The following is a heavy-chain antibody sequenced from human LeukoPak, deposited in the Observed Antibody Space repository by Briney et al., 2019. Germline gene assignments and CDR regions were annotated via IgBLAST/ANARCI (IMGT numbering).Heavy chain of an antibody. CDR3: AREESYYYGTDV. V-gene: IGHV3-21*01. Sequence: GGSLRLSCAASGFTFSSYSMNWVRQAPGKGLEWVSSISSSSSYIYYADSVKGRFTISRDNAKNSLYLQMNSLRAEDTAVYYCAREESYYYGTDVWGQGTTVTVSS. CDR2: ISSSSSYI. CDR1: GFTFSSYS. J-gene: IGHJ6*02.